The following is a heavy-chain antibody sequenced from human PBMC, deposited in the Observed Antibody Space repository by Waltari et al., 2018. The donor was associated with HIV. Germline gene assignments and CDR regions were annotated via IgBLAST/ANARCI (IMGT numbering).Heavy chain of an antibody. CDR3: AVEEYYDTLTGPSRGMDV. J-gene: IGHJ6*02. Sequence: QVQLVQSGAEVKKPGASVKVSCKASGYTLTGYYMNWVRQAPGQGLEWMGWINPYRGVTNYARKFQGRVTMTRDTVISTAYMELSRLGSDDAAVYYCAVEEYYDTLTGPSRGMDVWGQGTTVTVSS. CDR2: INPYRGVT. V-gene: IGHV1-2*02. D-gene: IGHD3-9*01. CDR1: GYTLTGYY.